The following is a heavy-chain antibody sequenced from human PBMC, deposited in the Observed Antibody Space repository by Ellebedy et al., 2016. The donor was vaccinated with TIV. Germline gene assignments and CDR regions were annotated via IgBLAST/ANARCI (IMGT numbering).Heavy chain of an antibody. CDR3: ARAPSYCGGDCYGGVDY. J-gene: IGHJ4*02. V-gene: IGHV3-48*01. D-gene: IGHD2-21*02. CDR1: GFTFSTYS. Sequence: PGGSLRLSCAASGFTFSTYSMNRVRQAPGKGLEWVSYISSTSGRIYYGDSVKGRFTISRDNAKNSLYLQMDSLSAEDTAVYYCARAPSYCGGDCYGGVDYWGQGTLVTVSS. CDR2: ISSTSGRI.